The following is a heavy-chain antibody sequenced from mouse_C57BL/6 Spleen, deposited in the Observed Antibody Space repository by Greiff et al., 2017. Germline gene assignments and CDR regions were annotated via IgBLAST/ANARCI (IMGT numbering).Heavy chain of an antibody. CDR3: ARDGSSFFDY. Sequence: VQLQQPGAELVKPGASVKLSCKASGYTFTSYWMHWVKQRPGQGLEWIGMIHPNSGSTNYNAKFKSKATLTVDKSSSTAYMQLSSLTSEDSAVYYCARDGSSFFDYWGQGTTRTVAS. D-gene: IGHD1-1*01. CDR1: GYTFTSYW. CDR2: IHPNSGST. V-gene: IGHV1-64*01. J-gene: IGHJ2*01.